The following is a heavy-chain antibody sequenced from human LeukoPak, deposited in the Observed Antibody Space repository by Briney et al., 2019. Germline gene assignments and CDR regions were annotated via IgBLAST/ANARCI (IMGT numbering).Heavy chain of an antibody. Sequence: GGSLKLSCAASGFTFSGSAMHWVRQASGKGLEWVGRIRSKANSYATAYAASVKGRFTISRDDSKNTACLQMNSLKTEDTAVYYCHTGATFGMDVWGQGTTVTVSS. V-gene: IGHV3-73*01. CDR1: GFTFSGSA. CDR3: HTGATFGMDV. CDR2: IRSKANSYAT. J-gene: IGHJ6*02. D-gene: IGHD1-26*01.